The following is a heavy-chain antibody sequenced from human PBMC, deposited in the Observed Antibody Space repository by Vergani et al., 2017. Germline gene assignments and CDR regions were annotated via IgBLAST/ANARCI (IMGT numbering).Heavy chain of an antibody. D-gene: IGHD6-19*01. CDR1: GFTFSSYS. V-gene: IGHV3-21*01. J-gene: IGHJ4*02. CDR2: ISSSSSYI. CDR3: ARSPQWLVQDY. Sequence: EVQLVESGGGLVKPGGSLRLSCAASGFTFSSYSMNWVRQAPGKGLEWVSSISSSSSYIYYADSAKGRFTISRDNAKNSLYLQMNSLRAEDTAVYYCARSPQWLVQDYWGQGTLVTVSS.